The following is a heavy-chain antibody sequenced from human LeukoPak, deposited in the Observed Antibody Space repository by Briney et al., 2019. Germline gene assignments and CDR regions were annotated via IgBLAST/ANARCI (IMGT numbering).Heavy chain of an antibody. D-gene: IGHD6-13*01. Sequence: GASVKVSFKSSGCSFTIYDMHWVRQAPGQGLEWMGIINPSGGSTSYAQKFQGRVTMTRDTSTSTVYMELSSLSSEDTAVYYCARGGRGRYSSSWTDPCEFWGQGTMVTVSS. V-gene: IGHV1-46*01. CDR2: INPSGGST. CDR1: GCSFTIYD. CDR3: ARGGRGRYSSSWTDPCEF. J-gene: IGHJ3*01.